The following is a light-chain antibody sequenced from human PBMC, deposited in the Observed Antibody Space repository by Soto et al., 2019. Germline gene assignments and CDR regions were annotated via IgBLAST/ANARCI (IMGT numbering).Light chain of an antibody. Sequence: QSVLTQPASVSGSPGQSITISCTGTSSDIGSYNRVSWYQQPPGTAPKLIISEVNTRPSGVPDRFSGSKSGNTASLTISGLLAEDEADYYCNSFTTSSTYVFGTGTKLTVL. CDR1: SSDIGSYNR. V-gene: IGLV2-18*02. CDR3: NSFTTSSTYV. J-gene: IGLJ1*01. CDR2: EVN.